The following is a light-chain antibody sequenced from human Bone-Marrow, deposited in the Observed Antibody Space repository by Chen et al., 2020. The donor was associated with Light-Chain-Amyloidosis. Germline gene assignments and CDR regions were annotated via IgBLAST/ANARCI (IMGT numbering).Light chain of an antibody. CDR3: QQYGTSPLT. J-gene: IGKJ4*01. V-gene: IGKV3-20*01. CDR1: QTISSNY. CDR2: GSS. Sequence: EIVLTQSPGTLSLSPGEGANLSCRASQTISSNYLTWYHQKFGQAPRLLIDGSSSRATGIPDRFTGSGSGTDFALTINRLEPKDCARYYCQQYGTSPLTFGGGTKVEIK.